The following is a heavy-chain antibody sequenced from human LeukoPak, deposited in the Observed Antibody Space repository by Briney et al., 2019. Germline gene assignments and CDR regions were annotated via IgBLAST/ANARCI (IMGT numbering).Heavy chain of an antibody. J-gene: IGHJ3*02. CDR1: GFTFSSYE. Sequence: PGGSLRLSCAASGFTFSSYEMNWVRQAPGKGLEWVSYISSSGSTIYYADSVKGRFTISRDNSKNTLYLQMNSLRVEDTAVYYCARGPLDSFDIWGQGTMVTVSS. CDR2: ISSSGSTI. V-gene: IGHV3-48*03. CDR3: ARGPLDSFDI.